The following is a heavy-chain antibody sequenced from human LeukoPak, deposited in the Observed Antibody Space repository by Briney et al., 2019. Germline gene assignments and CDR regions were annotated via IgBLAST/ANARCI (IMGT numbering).Heavy chain of an antibody. D-gene: IGHD3-22*01. CDR1: GFTFSSFA. CDR3: ARGPRTATSGYYYFDY. V-gene: IGHV3-30-3*01. J-gene: IGHJ4*02. Sequence: GRSLRLSCAASGFTFSSFAMHWVRQAPGRGLEWVAVVSYDGSNKYYEDSVKGRFTISRDNSNNTLYLQMSSLRAEDTAVYYCARGPRTATSGYYYFDYWGQGTLVTVSS. CDR2: VSYDGSNK.